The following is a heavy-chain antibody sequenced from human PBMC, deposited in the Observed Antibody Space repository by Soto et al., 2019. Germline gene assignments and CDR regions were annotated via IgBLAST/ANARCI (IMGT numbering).Heavy chain of an antibody. D-gene: IGHD4-17*01. CDR3: ARVTTVVTGLPPFMVFDY. CDR2: IYYSGST. Sequence: SETLSLTCAVSGGSISSGSYYWCWLRPHPGKGLEWIGYIYYSGSTYYNPSLKSRVTISVDTSKNQFSLKLSSVTAADTAVYYCARVTTVVTGLPPFMVFDYWGQGTLVTVSS. V-gene: IGHV4-31*11. CDR1: GGSISSGSYY. J-gene: IGHJ4*02.